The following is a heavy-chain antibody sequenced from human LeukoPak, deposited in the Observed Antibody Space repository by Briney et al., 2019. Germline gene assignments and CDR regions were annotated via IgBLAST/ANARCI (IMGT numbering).Heavy chain of an antibody. J-gene: IGHJ4*02. Sequence: GGSLRLSCAASGFSLSRYWMSWVRQAPGKGLEWVANIGKDGTGNKYVDSVKGRFIISRDNAKNSVYLEMNSLRADDAAVYYCARDLDFYATDYWGQGTLVTVSS. D-gene: IGHD2/OR15-2a*01. V-gene: IGHV3-7*01. CDR3: ARDLDFYATDY. CDR1: GFSLSRYW. CDR2: IGKDGTGN.